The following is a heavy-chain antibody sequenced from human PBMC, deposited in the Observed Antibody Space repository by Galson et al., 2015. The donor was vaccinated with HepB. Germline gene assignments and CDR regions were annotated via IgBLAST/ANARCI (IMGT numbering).Heavy chain of an antibody. CDR3: ARESWGRYSSRYGWFDP. CDR1: GGSISSYY. V-gene: IGHV4-59*12. J-gene: IGHJ5*02. D-gene: IGHD6-13*01. Sequence: TLSLTCTVSGGSISSYYWSWIRQPPGKGLEWIGYIYYSGSTNYNPSLKSRVTISVDTSKNQFSLKLSSVTAADTAVYYCARESWGRYSSRYGWFDPWGQGTLVTVSS. CDR2: IYYSGST.